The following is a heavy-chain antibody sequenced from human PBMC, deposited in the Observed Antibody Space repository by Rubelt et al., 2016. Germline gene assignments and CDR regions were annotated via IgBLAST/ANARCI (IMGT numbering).Heavy chain of an antibody. CDR3: ARGYDYYGSGRGDAFDI. Sequence: QLQLQESGPGLVKLSETLSLTCTVSGGSISSSSYYWGWIRQPPGKGLEWIGSIYYSGSTYYNPSLKSRVTISVDTSKNQFSLKRSSVTAADTAVYYCARGYDYYGSGRGDAFDIWGQGTMVTVSS. CDR2: IYYSGST. D-gene: IGHD3-10*01. V-gene: IGHV4-39*01. J-gene: IGHJ3*02. CDR1: GGSISSSSYY.